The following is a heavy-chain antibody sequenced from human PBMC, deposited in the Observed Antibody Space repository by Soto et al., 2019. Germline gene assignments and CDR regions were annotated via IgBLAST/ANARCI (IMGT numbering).Heavy chain of an antibody. V-gene: IGHV3-48*01. Sequence: GGSLGLSCAASGFTFSSYSMNWVRQAPGKGLEWVSYISSSSSTIYYADSVKGRFTISRDNSKNTLYLQMNSLRAEDTAMYYCTKEELGSDHWGQGTLVTVSS. CDR1: GFTFSSYS. D-gene: IGHD1-7*01. J-gene: IGHJ5*02. CDR2: ISSSSSTI. CDR3: TKEELGSDH.